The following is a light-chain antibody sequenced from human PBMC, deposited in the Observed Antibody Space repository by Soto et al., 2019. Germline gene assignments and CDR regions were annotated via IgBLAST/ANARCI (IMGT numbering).Light chain of an antibody. CDR2: EVT. J-gene: IGLJ1*01. Sequence: QSVLTQPASVSGSPGPSITISCTGNSSDVGGYYSVSWYKVHTGKAPKLKIYEVTNRPSGVSNRFSGSKSGNTASLTTSGLQAEDEAKYFCSSNVTDTTPYGFGTGTKVTV. CDR1: SSDVGGYYS. V-gene: IGLV2-14*01. CDR3: SSNVTDTTPYG.